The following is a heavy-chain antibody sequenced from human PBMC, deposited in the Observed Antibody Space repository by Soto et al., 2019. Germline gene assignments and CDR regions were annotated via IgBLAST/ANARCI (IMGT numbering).Heavy chain of an antibody. CDR2: THHSGRT. V-gene: IGHV4-4*02. J-gene: IGHJ4*02. CDR1: GGSMSSSNW. D-gene: IGHD4-17*01. Sequence: QVQLQESGPGLVKPSGNLSLTCTVSGGSMSSSNWWNWIRQPPGKGLEWIGETHHSGRTNYNPSLKSRVTISVDKYEYHFFLKLISVTAAGTAVYYCASSDATVLDYCVQGTLVAVSS. CDR3: ASSDATVLDY.